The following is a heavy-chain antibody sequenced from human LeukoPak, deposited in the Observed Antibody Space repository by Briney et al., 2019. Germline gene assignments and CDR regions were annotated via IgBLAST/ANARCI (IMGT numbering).Heavy chain of an antibody. CDR1: GGSISSYY. J-gene: IGHJ5*02. Sequence: SETLSLTCTASGGSISSYYWSWIRQPPGKGLEWIGYIYYSGSTNYNPSLKSRVTISVDTSKNQFSLKLSSVTAADTAVYYCARGEVYGDYGPGSWFDPWGQGTLVTVSS. CDR3: ARGEVYGDYGPGSWFDP. V-gene: IGHV4-59*01. D-gene: IGHD4-17*01. CDR2: IYYSGST.